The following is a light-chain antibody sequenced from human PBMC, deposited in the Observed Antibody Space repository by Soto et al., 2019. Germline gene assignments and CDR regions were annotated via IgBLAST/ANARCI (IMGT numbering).Light chain of an antibody. V-gene: IGKV3-20*01. Sequence: EIVLTQSPGTLSLSPGERATPSCRASQTVRNNYLAWYQQKPGQAPRLLIYGASSRAAGIPDRFSGSGSGTDFTLTISRLEPEDFAVYYCQQHGSSPLTFGGGTKVDIK. CDR2: GAS. CDR1: QTVRNNY. CDR3: QQHGSSPLT. J-gene: IGKJ4*01.